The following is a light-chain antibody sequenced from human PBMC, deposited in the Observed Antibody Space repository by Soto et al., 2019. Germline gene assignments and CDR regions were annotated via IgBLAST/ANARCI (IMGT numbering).Light chain of an antibody. CDR1: QSISTY. J-gene: IGKJ1*01. CDR2: ATS. V-gene: IGKV1-5*01. CDR3: QQYNSYST. Sequence: DIQMTQSPSTLSASVGDRVTITCRASQSISTYLIWYQQKPGKAPKLLIYATSSLQSGVPSRFSGSGSGTGFTLTITSLQPEDFASYYCQQYNSYSTVGQGTKVDIK.